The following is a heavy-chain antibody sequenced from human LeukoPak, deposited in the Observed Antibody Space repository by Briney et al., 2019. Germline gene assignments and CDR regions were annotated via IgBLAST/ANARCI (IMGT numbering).Heavy chain of an antibody. J-gene: IGHJ3*02. CDR1: GYTFTSYG. CDR3: ARDQWLGDAFDI. CDR2: ISAYNGNT. D-gene: IGHD6-19*01. Sequence: ASVKVSCKASGYTFTSYGISWVRQAPGQGLEWMGWISAYNGNTNYAQKLQGRVTMTTDTSTSTAYMELRSLRFDDTAVYYCARDQWLGDAFDIWGQGTMVTVSS. V-gene: IGHV1-18*01.